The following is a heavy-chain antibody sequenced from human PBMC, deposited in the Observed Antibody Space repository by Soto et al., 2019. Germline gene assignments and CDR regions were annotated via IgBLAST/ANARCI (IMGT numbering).Heavy chain of an antibody. D-gene: IGHD2-8*01. V-gene: IGHV3-64*02. CDR1: GFSFSSYA. Sequence: GGSLRLSCAASGFSFSSYAMYWVRQAPGKGLEYVSAISSNGGSTYYADSVKDRFTISRDNSKNTLYLQMGSLRAEDMAVYYCARDSVYGGYCTNGVCYNYYYYYYMDVWGKGTTVTV. J-gene: IGHJ6*03. CDR3: ARDSVYGGYCTNGVCYNYYYYYYMDV. CDR2: ISSNGGST.